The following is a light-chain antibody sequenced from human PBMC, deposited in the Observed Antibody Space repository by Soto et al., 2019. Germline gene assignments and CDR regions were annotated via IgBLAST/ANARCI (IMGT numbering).Light chain of an antibody. CDR2: STS. J-gene: IGKJ4*01. CDR1: QDIGTW. V-gene: IGKV1-12*01. CDR3: QQANSFLFT. Sequence: IQMTQSPSSVSASVGDRVTITCRASQDIGTWLAWFQQEPGKAPQLLISSTSSLQSGVPSRFSGSGSGTDFTLTLSGLQPEDFATYYCQQANSFLFTFGGGTKVEIK.